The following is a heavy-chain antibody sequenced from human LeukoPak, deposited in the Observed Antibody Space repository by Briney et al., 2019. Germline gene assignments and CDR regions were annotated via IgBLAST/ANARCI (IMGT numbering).Heavy chain of an antibody. Sequence: GESLKISCKALGYSFTTYWIAWVRQMPGRGLDWMGIIYPGDSDTTYSPSFQGQVTISVDKSISTAYLQWSSLKASDTATYYCARRGYDSSGYTDAFDIWGQGTMVTVSS. V-gene: IGHV5-51*01. J-gene: IGHJ3*02. CDR2: IYPGDSDT. CDR1: GYSFTTYW. D-gene: IGHD3-22*01. CDR3: ARRGYDSSGYTDAFDI.